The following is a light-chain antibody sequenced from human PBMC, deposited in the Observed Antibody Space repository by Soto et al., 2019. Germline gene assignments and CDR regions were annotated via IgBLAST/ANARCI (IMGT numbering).Light chain of an antibody. Sequence: QSALTQPPSVSGSPGQSVTISCTGTSSDVGSYNRVSWYHQPPGTAPKLMIYEVSSRPSGVPDRFSGSKSGNTASLIISGLQAEDEADYYCSSYTSSSTFVFGTGTKVTVL. V-gene: IGLV2-18*02. CDR1: SSDVGSYNR. J-gene: IGLJ1*01. CDR3: SSYTSSSTFV. CDR2: EVS.